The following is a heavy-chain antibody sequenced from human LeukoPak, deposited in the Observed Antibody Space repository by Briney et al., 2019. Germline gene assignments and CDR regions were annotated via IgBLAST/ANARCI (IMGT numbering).Heavy chain of an antibody. V-gene: IGHV3-21*01. Sequence: GGSLRLSCAASGFAFSTYSMSWVRQAPGKGLEWVSSITSTSTYIHYADSVRGRFTISRDNAENSPYLQVNGLRAEDTAVYYCARVAAGATIHNYYYSYMDVWGKGTTVTVSS. J-gene: IGHJ6*03. D-gene: IGHD5-12*01. CDR1: GFAFSTYS. CDR2: ITSTSTYI. CDR3: ARVAAGATIHNYYYSYMDV.